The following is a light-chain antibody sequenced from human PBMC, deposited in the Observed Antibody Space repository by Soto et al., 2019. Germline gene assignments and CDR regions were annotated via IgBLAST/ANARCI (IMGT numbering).Light chain of an antibody. Sequence: DIQMTQSPFSLSASVGDTVTLTCRASQDISNYLNWLQQKPGKAPKLMIYAASTLQTGVPSRFSGSESGTDFTLTISSLQPEDFAIYCCLQSYTFPFTFGPGTRVEIK. J-gene: IGKJ3*01. CDR3: LQSYTFPFT. CDR2: AAS. CDR1: QDISNY. V-gene: IGKV1-39*01.